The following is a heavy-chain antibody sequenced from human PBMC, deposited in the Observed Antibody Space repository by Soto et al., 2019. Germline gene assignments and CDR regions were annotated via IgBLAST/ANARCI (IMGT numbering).Heavy chain of an antibody. D-gene: IGHD3-10*01. CDR1: GGTFSSYA. J-gene: IGHJ6*02. V-gene: IGHV1-69*01. CDR2: ILPIFGTA. Sequence: QVPLVQSGAEVKKPGSSVKVSCKASGGTFSSYAISWVRQAPGQGLEWMGGILPIFGTANYAQQFQGRVTLTADESTSTAYMELSSLRSEDTAVYYCARDSGSYYNTGDYYYGMDVWGQGTTVTVSS. CDR3: ARDSGSYYNTGDYYYGMDV.